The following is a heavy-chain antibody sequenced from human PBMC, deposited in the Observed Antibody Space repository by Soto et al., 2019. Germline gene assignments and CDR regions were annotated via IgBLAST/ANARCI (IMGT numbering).Heavy chain of an antibody. J-gene: IGHJ4*02. Sequence: QVQLVESGGGVVQPGKSLRLSCAASGFTFSSYTMHWVRQAPGRGLQWVAVVSYDGTNTYYEDSVRGRFTISRENSNSTTYLQMNNPRGDDTAEYYWVATAMLTGKGFESWGRGTRVTVSS. D-gene: IGHD3-10*02. CDR2: VSYDGTNT. CDR3: VATAMLTGKGFES. CDR1: GFTFSSYT. V-gene: IGHV3-30*04.